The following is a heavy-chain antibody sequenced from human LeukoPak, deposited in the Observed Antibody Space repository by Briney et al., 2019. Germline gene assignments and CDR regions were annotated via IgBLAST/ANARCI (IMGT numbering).Heavy chain of an antibody. J-gene: IGHJ3*02. CDR1: GGSISSYY. CDR3: AQEGRRGAFDI. CDR2: LYYSGST. D-gene: IGHD3-10*01. Sequence: SETLSLTCTVSGGSISSYYWSWIRQPPGKGLEWIGYLYYSGSTNYNPSLKSRVTISVDTPKNQFSLKLSSVTAADTAVYYCAQEGRRGAFDIWGQGTMVTVSS. V-gene: IGHV4-59*01.